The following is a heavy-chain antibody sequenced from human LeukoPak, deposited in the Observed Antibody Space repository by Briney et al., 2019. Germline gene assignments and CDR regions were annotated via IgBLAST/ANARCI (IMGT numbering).Heavy chain of an antibody. Sequence: SETLSLTCTVSGGSISSSSYYWGWIRQPPGKGLEWIASIYYSGSTYYNPSLKSRVTISVDTSKNQFSLKLSSVTAADTAVYYCANLNYDFWSGYYPVSDYWGQGTLVTVSS. V-gene: IGHV4-39*01. CDR1: GGSISSSSYY. D-gene: IGHD3-3*01. CDR2: IYYSGST. CDR3: ANLNYDFWSGYYPVSDY. J-gene: IGHJ4*02.